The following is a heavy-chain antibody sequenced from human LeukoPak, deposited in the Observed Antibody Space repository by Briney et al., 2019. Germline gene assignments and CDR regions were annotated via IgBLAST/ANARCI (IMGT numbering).Heavy chain of an antibody. CDR1: GGSISSSSYY. J-gene: IGHJ4*02. D-gene: IGHD3-22*01. Sequence: PSETKSLTCTVSGGSISSSSYYWTWIRQPPGEGLEYIGGIYYSGITYYSPSLKSRVTISLDTSKNQFSLKMSSVTAADTAVYYCVRDHYYDSSVAYWGQGTLVTVSS. CDR2: IYYSGIT. CDR3: VRDHYYDSSVAY. V-gene: IGHV4-39*07.